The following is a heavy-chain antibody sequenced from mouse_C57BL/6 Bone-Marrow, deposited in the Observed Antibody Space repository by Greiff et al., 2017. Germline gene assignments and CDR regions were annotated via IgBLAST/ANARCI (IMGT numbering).Heavy chain of an antibody. CDR3: ARRVRDGYSYAMDY. Sequence: QVTLKVCGPGILQPSQTLSLTCSFSGFSLSTSGMGVSWIRQPSGKGLEWLAHIYWDDDKRYNPSLKRRLTISKNTSRNQVFLKITSVDTADTATYYCARRVRDGYSYAMDYWGQGTSVTVSS. D-gene: IGHD2-3*01. J-gene: IGHJ4*01. CDR2: IYWDDDK. CDR1: GFSLSTSGMG. V-gene: IGHV8-12*01.